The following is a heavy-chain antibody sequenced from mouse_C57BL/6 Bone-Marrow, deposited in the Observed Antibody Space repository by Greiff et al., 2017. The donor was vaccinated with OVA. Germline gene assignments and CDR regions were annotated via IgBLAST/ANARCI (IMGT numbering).Heavy chain of an antibody. V-gene: IGHV1-76*01. CDR2: IYPGSGNT. CDR3: ARSLYYGNYVLFWYAMDY. J-gene: IGHJ4*01. Sequence: QVQLQQSGAELVRPGASVKLSCKASGYTFTDYYINWVKQRPGQGLEWIARIYPGSGNTYYNEKFKGKATLTAEKSSSTAYMQLSSLTSEDSAVYFCARSLYYGNYVLFWYAMDYWGQGTSVTVSS. CDR1: GYTFTDYY. D-gene: IGHD2-1*01.